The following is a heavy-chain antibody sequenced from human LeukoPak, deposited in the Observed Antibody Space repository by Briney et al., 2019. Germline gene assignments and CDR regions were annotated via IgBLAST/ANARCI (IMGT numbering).Heavy chain of an antibody. CDR2: IIPIFGTA. V-gene: IGHV1-69*13. Sequence: SVKVSCKASGGTFSSYAISWVRQAPGQGLEWMGGIIPIFGTANYAQKFQGRVTITADESTSTAYMELSSLRSEDTAVYYCARSELEVAYYYDSSGYLTYFYWGQGTLVTVSS. J-gene: IGHJ4*02. CDR1: GGTFSSYA. CDR3: ARSELEVAYYYDSSGYLTYFY. D-gene: IGHD3-22*01.